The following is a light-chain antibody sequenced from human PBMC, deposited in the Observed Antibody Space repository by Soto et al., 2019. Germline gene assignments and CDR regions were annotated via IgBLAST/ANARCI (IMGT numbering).Light chain of an antibody. CDR3: QQSYSVVWT. CDR1: QNINNY. V-gene: IGKV1-39*01. J-gene: IGKJ1*01. Sequence: DIQMTQSPSSLSASVGDRVTITCRASQNINNYLNWFQQKPGKAPKLLIYGASSLESGVPSRFSGSGSGTDFTLTISSLQPEDSATYYCQQSYSVVWTFGQGTKVEIK. CDR2: GAS.